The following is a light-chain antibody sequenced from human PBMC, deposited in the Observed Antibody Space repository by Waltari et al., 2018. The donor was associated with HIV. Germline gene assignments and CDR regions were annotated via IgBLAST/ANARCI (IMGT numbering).Light chain of an antibody. Sequence: EIVMTQSPATMSVSPGERATLSCRASQRVRSNVAWYPQKPGQAPRLLIYDASTRATGIPARFSGSGSGTEFTLTISSVQSEDFAAYYCQQYNAWPPWTFGQGTKVEIK. CDR3: QQYNAWPPWT. V-gene: IGKV3D-15*01. CDR1: QRVRSN. J-gene: IGKJ1*01. CDR2: DAS.